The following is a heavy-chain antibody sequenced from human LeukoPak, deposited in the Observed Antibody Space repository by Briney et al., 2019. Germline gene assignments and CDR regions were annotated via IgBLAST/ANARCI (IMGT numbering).Heavy chain of an antibody. CDR2: MNPNSGNT. V-gene: IGHV1-8*01. CDR1: GYTFTSYD. Sequence: GASVKVSCKASGYTFTSYDINWVRQATGQGLEWMGWMNPNSGNTGYAQKFQGRVTMTRNTSISTAYMELSSLRSEDTAVYHCARVYSSSLTYYYYYYYMDVWGKGTTVTVSS. J-gene: IGHJ6*03. CDR3: ARVYSSSLTYYYYYYYMDV. D-gene: IGHD6-6*01.